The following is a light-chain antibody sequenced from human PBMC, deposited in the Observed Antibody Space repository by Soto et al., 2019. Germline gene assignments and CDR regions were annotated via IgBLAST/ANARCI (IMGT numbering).Light chain of an antibody. CDR3: QQRYSTPPT. J-gene: IGKJ5*01. CDR1: QSISSC. CDR2: AAS. V-gene: IGKV1-39*01. Sequence: DIQMTQSPSSLSASVGDRVTITCRASQSISSCLNWYQQKPGSAPKLLINAASSLQNGVPPRFSGSGSGTDFTLPIGSLQPEDFGSYYCQQRYSTPPTFGQGTRLQIK.